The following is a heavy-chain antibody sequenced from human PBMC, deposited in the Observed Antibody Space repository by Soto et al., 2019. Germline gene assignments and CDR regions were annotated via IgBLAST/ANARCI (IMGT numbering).Heavy chain of an antibody. CDR2: VSFDGTNK. CDR1: GFTFNIYT. J-gene: IGHJ4*02. Sequence: QVQLVQSGGGVVQPGRSLRLSCAASGFTFNIYTMHWVRQAPGKGLEWVAAVSFDGTNKYYVDSVKGRFTISRDNSENTVYLQMNSLRAEDTAVYYCAREENPYYLDYWGQGTLVTVSS. CDR3: AREENPYYLDY. V-gene: IGHV3-33*01.